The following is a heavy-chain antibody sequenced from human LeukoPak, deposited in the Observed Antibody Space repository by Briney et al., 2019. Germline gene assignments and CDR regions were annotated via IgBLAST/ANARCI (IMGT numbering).Heavy chain of an antibody. CDR3: STDSPTGFDH. D-gene: IGHD4-11*01. Sequence: SETLSLTCTVSGASIRSYYWSWTRQTPGKGLECIGYIYHTVRTKYNPSLKSRVTISIDTSKNHFSLTLTSVTAADTAVYYCSTDSPTGFDHWGQGALVTVSS. V-gene: IGHV4-59*01. J-gene: IGHJ4*02. CDR1: GASIRSYY. CDR2: IYHTVRT.